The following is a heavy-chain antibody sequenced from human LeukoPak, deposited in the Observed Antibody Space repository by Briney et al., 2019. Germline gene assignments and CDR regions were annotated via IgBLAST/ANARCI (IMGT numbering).Heavy chain of an antibody. CDR2: IYTSGST. CDR3: AIVGGYSSSWRDY. V-gene: IGHV4-4*07. CDR1: GGSVSRYY. D-gene: IGHD6-13*01. Sequence: SETLTLTCTVSGGSVSRYYWSWIRQPAGKGLEWIGRIYTSGSTNYNPSLKSRVTMSVDTSKNQFSLKLSSVTAADTAVYYCAIVGGYSSSWRDYWGQGTLVTVSS. J-gene: IGHJ4*02.